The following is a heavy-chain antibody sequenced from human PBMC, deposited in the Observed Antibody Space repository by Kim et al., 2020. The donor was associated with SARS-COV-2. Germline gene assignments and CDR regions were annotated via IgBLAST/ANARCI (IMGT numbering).Heavy chain of an antibody. CDR1: GGSISSGGYY. CDR3: ARGIAAAVMFDP. J-gene: IGHJ5*02. CDR2: IYYSGST. V-gene: IGHV4-31*03. Sequence: SETLSLTCTVSGGSISSGGYYWSWIRQHPGKGLECIGYIYYSGSTYYNPSLKSRVTISVDTSKNQFSLKLSSVTAADTAVYYCARGIAAAVMFDPWGQGTLVTVSS. D-gene: IGHD6-13*01.